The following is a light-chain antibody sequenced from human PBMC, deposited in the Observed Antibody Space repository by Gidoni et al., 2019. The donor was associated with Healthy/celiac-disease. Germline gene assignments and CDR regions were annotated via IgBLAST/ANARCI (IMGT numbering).Light chain of an antibody. CDR3: SSYTSSSTPRV. CDR2: DVS. CDR1: SSDVGGYNY. J-gene: IGLJ1*01. V-gene: IGLV2-14*03. Sequence: HSALTHPASVSRSPGQSLTISCTGTSSDVGGYNYVSWYQHNPGKAPKLMIYDVSNRPSGVANRFSGSKSGNTASLTISGIQAEDEADYYCSSYTSSSTPRVFGAGTKVTVL.